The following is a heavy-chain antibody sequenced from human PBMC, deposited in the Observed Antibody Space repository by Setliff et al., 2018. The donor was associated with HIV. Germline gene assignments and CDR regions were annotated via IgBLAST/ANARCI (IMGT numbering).Heavy chain of an antibody. CDR2: IYPGDSDT. Sequence: LKISCKGSGYSFTSYWIAWLRQMPGKGLEWMGIIYPGDSDTRYSPSFQGQVTISADKSISTAYQQWSSLKASDTAMYYCARHGQYGSGSYYNRPFDFWGQGTLVTVSS. J-gene: IGHJ4*02. D-gene: IGHD3-10*01. CDR3: ARHGQYGSGSYYNRPFDF. V-gene: IGHV5-51*01. CDR1: GYSFTSYW.